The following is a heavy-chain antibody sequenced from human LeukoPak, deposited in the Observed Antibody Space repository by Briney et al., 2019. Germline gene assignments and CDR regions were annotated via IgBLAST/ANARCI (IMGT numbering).Heavy chain of an antibody. V-gene: IGHV4-39*01. Sequence: SETLSLTCTVSGGSISSSSYYWGWIRQPPGKGLEWIGSIYYSGSTYYNPSLKSRVTISVDTSKNQFSLKLSSVTAADTAVYYCARRGVEMAAIMESNWFDPWGQGTLVTVSS. CDR2: IYYSGST. CDR3: ARRGVEMAAIMESNWFDP. J-gene: IGHJ5*02. D-gene: IGHD5-24*01. CDR1: GGSISSSSYY.